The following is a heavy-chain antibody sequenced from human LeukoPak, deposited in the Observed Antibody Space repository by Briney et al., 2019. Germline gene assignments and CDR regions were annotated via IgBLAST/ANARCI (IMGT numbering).Heavy chain of an antibody. V-gene: IGHV1-69*05. CDR3: AREPTIGYCGRDSSNFSGWFDP. CDR2: IIPILGTA. D-gene: IGHD2-21*02. Sequence: GASVKVSCKASGGTFSNSAISWVRQAPGQGLDWMGGIIPILGTANYAQKFQGRVTITTDESTTTVYMELSSLRSEDTAVYYCAREPTIGYCGRDSSNFSGWFDPWGQGTLVIVSS. J-gene: IGHJ5*02. CDR1: GGTFSNSA.